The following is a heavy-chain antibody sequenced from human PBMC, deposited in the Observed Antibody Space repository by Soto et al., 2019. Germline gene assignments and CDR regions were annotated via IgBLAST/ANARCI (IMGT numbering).Heavy chain of an antibody. J-gene: IGHJ3*01. Sequence: QVQLQESGPGLVKPSETLSLTCTVSGGSISRYYWSWIRQPPGKGLEWIGYFYYGGSTNYNPSLKRRVTISIDTSKNQFSLNLFSVTAADTAVYYCAGGFSSVVFDVWGQGTMVTVSS. D-gene: IGHD6-19*01. CDR1: GGSISRYY. CDR3: AGGFSSVVFDV. CDR2: FYYGGST. V-gene: IGHV4-59*01.